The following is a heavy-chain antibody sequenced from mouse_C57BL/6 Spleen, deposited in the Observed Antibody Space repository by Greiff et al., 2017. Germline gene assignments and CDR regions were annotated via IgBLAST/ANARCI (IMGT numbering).Heavy chain of an antibody. CDR2: IHPNSGST. J-gene: IGHJ2*01. V-gene: IGHV1-64*01. CDR1: GYTFTSYW. D-gene: IGHD1-1*01. Sequence: VQLQQPGAELVKPGASVKLSCKASGYTFTSYWMHWVKQRPGQGLEWIGMIHPNSGSTNYNEKFKSKATLTVDKSSNTAYMQLSSLTSEDTAVYYGARGTTVVGPHYYFDYWGQGTTLTVSS. CDR3: ARGTTVVGPHYYFDY.